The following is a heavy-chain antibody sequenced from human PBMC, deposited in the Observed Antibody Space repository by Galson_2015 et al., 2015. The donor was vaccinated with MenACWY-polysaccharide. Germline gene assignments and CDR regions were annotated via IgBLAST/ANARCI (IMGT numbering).Heavy chain of an antibody. CDR3: AKVSCNDNNCYYAH. CDR1: GGAFSTYG. V-gene: IGHV1-69*04. D-gene: IGHD2/OR15-2a*01. CDR2: IIPTFGME. Sequence: QSGAEVKKPGASVTVSCKASGGAFSTYGFHWVRQAPGQRPEWMGRIIPTFGMEKYAQKVQGRVTITADTSTSTLYMELSDLRSEDTAVYYCAKVSCNDNNCYYAHWGRGTLVTVSS. J-gene: IGHJ2*01.